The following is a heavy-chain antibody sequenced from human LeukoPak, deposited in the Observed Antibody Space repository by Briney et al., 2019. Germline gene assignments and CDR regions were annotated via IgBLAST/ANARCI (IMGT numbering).Heavy chain of an antibody. CDR1: GFTFSNYG. CDR2: IRYDGSNK. V-gene: IGHV3-30*02. J-gene: IGHJ4*02. D-gene: IGHD1-26*01. CDR3: AKLSVGTRGKDYFDY. Sequence: PGGSLRLSCAASGFTFSNYGMNWVRQAPGKGLEWVAFIRYDGSNKYNADSVQGRFIISRDNSKNTLYLQMNSLRAEDTAVYYCAKLSVGTRGKDYFDYWGQGTLVTVSS.